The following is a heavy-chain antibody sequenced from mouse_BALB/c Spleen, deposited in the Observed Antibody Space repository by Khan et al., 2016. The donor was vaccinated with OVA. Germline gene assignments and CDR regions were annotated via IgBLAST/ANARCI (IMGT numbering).Heavy chain of an antibody. Sequence: QVRLQQSGPGLVAPSQSLSITCTVSGFSLSNYGVHWVRQPPGKGLEWLGVIWTGGITNYNSALMSRLSISKDNSKSQVFLKMNRLQTDDTAIYYCARSYDYDVGGFAYWGQGTLGTVSA. D-gene: IGHD2-4*01. J-gene: IGHJ3*01. CDR2: IWTGGIT. V-gene: IGHV2-9*02. CDR3: ARSYDYDVGGFAY. CDR1: GFSLSNYG.